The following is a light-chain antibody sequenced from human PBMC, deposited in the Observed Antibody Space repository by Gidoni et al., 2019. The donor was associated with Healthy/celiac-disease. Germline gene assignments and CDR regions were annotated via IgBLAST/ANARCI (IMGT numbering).Light chain of an antibody. V-gene: IGKV1-8*01. CDR3: QQYYSYPWT. Sequence: AIRMTQSPSSFSADTGDSVTITCRASQGISSYLAWYQHKPGKAPQLLIYAASTLQRGVPSRFSGSGSGKDFTLTISCLQSEDFATYYCQQYYSYPWTFGQGTKVEIK. CDR2: AAS. J-gene: IGKJ1*01. CDR1: QGISSY.